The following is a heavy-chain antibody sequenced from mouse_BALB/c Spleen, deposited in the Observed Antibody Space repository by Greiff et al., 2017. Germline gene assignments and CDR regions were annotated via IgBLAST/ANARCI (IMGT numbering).Heavy chain of an antibody. CDR1: GFTFSSYA. V-gene: IGHV5-6-5*01. D-gene: IGHD1-2*01. CDR3: ARGHYYPYFDY. J-gene: IGHJ2*01. Sequence: DVMLVESGGGLVKPGGSLKLSCAASGFTFSSYAMSWVRQTPEKRLEWVASISSGGSTYYPDSVKGRITISRDNARNILYLQMSSLRSEDTAMYYCARGHYYPYFDYWGQGTTLTVSS. CDR2: ISSGGST.